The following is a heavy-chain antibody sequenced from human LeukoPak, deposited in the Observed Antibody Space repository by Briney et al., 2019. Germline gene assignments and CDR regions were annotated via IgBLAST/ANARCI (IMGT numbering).Heavy chain of an antibody. CDR1: GLIFSKYW. D-gene: IGHD6-19*01. V-gene: IGHV3-7*01. CDR2: IKPDGSEK. Sequence: GSLRLSCAASGLIFSKYWMTWVRQAPGKGLEWVASIKPDGSEKYYLDSVKGRFTISRDNARDSLYLQMNSLRDDDTSVYFCARDASAPYWGRGTLVTVSS. CDR3: ARDASAPY. J-gene: IGHJ4*02.